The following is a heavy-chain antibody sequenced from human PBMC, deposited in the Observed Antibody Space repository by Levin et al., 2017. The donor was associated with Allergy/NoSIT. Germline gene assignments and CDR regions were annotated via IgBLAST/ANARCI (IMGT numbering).Heavy chain of an antibody. Sequence: ASVKVSCAASEFSFSSYAMSWVRQAPGKGLEWVSSISGSGSRIYYADSVKGRFSISRDNSKNTLFLQLNSLTAADTAIYYFAKAKFDYGGIKGPLDYWGQGTLVAVSS. J-gene: IGHJ4*02. CDR3: AKAKFDYGGIKGPLDY. V-gene: IGHV3-23*01. CDR2: ISGSGSRI. D-gene: IGHD4-23*01. CDR1: EFSFSSYA.